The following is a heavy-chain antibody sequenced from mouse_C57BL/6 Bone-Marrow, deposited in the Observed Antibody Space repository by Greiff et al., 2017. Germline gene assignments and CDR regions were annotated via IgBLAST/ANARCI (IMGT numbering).Heavy chain of an antibody. CDR3: ARDYGSSY. CDR1: GYSFTGYY. D-gene: IGHD1-1*01. Sequence: EVQLKESGPELVKPGASVKISCKASGYSFTGYYMNWVKQSPEKSLEWIGEINPSTGGTTYNQKFKAKATLTVDKSSSTAYMQLKSLTSEDSAVYYCARDYGSSYWGQGTTLTVSS. V-gene: IGHV1-42*01. CDR2: INPSTGGT. J-gene: IGHJ2*01.